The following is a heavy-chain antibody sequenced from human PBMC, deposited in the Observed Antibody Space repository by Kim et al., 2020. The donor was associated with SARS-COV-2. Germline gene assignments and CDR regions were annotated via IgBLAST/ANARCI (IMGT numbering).Heavy chain of an antibody. V-gene: IGHV1-58*01. CDR1: GFTFTSSA. J-gene: IGHJ5*02. Sequence: SVKVSCKASGFTFTSSAVQWVRQARGQRLEWIGWIVVGSGNTNYAQKFQERVTITRDMSTSTAYMELSSLRSEDTAVYYCAAGRGYDWIGIPGFDPWGQGTLVTVSS. CDR3: AAGRGYDWIGIPGFDP. D-gene: IGHD5-12*01. CDR2: IVVGSGNT.